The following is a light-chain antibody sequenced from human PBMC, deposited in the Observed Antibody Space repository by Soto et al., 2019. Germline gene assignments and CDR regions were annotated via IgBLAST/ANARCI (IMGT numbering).Light chain of an antibody. CDR1: SIDVGGYNY. J-gene: IGLJ2*01. CDR3: SSYAGSSTHVI. CDR2: EIN. Sequence: QSALTQPPSASGSPGQSVTISCTGTSIDVGGYNYVSWYQQHPGKAPKLMISEINKRPSGVPDRFSGSKSGNTATLTVSGLQAEDEADYYCSSYAGSSTHVIFGGGTKLTVL. V-gene: IGLV2-8*01.